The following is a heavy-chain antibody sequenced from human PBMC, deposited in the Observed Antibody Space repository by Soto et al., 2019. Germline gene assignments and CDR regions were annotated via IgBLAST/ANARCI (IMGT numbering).Heavy chain of an antibody. V-gene: IGHV5-10-1*01. CDR1: GYSFTSYW. Sequence: PGESLKISCKGSGYSFTSYWISWVRQMPGKGLEWMGRIDPSDSYTNYSPSFQGHVTISADKSISTAYLQWSSLKASDTAMYYCARRPHGYCSGGSCSYGMDVWGQGTTVTVSS. D-gene: IGHD2-15*01. CDR2: IDPSDSYT. CDR3: ARRPHGYCSGGSCSYGMDV. J-gene: IGHJ6*02.